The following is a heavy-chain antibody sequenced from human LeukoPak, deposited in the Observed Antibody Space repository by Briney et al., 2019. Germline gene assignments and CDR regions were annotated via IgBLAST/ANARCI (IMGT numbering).Heavy chain of an antibody. J-gene: IGHJ5*02. CDR2: ISSSSSYI. Sequence: GGSLRLSCAASGFTFSSYSMNWVGQAPGKGRGWVSSISSSSSYIYYADSVKGRFTISRDNAKNSLYLQMNSLRAEDTAVYYCARGLYCSSTSCYFVVGWFDPWGQGTLVTVSS. V-gene: IGHV3-21*01. CDR1: GFTFSSYS. D-gene: IGHD2-2*01. CDR3: ARGLYCSSTSCYFVVGWFDP.